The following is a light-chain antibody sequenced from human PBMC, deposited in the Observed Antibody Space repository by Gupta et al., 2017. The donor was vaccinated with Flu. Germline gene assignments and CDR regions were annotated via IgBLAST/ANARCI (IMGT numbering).Light chain of an antibody. J-gene: IGLJ2*01. CDR1: GSNIGIKT. CDR3: ASWDDSLNGVV. V-gene: IGLV1-44*01. CDR2: SNN. Sequence: QSVLTQPPSASGTPGQGVTVSCSGSGSNIGIKTVTWYQHLPGTAPKLLIHSNNQRPSGVPDRFSASKSGTSASLAISGLQSEDEGDYYCASWDDSLNGVVFGGGTKLTVL.